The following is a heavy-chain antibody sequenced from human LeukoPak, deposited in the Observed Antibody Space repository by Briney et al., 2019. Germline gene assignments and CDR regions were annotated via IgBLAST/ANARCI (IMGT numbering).Heavy chain of an antibody. Sequence: ASVKVSCKASGYTFTNYYIHWVRQAPGQGLEWMGWIHPSSDGTIYAQKFQGRVTMTRDTSINTVYMEMSRLRSDDTAVYYCARGGGTVFGVINDWGQGTLVTVSS. D-gene: IGHD3-3*01. CDR1: GYTFTNYY. CDR3: ARGGGTVFGVIND. CDR2: IHPSSDGT. J-gene: IGHJ4*02. V-gene: IGHV1-2*02.